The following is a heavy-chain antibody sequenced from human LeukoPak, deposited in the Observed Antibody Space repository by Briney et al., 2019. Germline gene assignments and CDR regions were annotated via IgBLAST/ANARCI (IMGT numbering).Heavy chain of an antibody. Sequence: SETLSLTCTVSGGSISSSSYYWGWIRQPPGKGLEWVGSIYYSGRTYYNPSLKSRVTISVDTSNNQFSLKLTAITAADTAVYYCASHDSLQQWLPLFDYWGQGTLLTVSS. CDR1: GGSISSSSYY. J-gene: IGHJ4*02. CDR2: IYYSGRT. V-gene: IGHV4-39*01. CDR3: ASHDSLQQWLPLFDY. D-gene: IGHD6-19*01.